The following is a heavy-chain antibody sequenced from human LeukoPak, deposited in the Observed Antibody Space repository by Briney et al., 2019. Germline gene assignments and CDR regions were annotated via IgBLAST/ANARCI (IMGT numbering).Heavy chain of an antibody. D-gene: IGHD3-22*01. CDR2: IYYSGST. CDR1: GGSISSYY. V-gene: IGHV4-59*01. Sequence: PSETLSLTCTVSGGSISSYYWSWIRQPPGKGLEWIGYIYYSGSTNYNPSLKSRVTISVDTSKNQFSLKLSSVTAADTAVYYCARVGYYDSSGYPAFDLWGRGTLVTVSS. CDR3: ARVGYYDSSGYPAFDL. J-gene: IGHJ2*01.